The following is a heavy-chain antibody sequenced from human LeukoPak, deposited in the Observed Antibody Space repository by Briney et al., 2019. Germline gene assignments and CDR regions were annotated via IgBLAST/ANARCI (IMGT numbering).Heavy chain of an antibody. D-gene: IGHD2-15*01. Sequence: SETLSLTCAVYGESFSGYYWTWIRQPPGKGLEWIGEINHSGSTNYNPSLKSRVTISLDTSKNQFSLKLTSVTAADTAVYYCARESSVTATYWGQGTLVIVSS. CDR2: INHSGST. CDR3: ARESSVTATY. J-gene: IGHJ4*02. CDR1: GESFSGYY. V-gene: IGHV4-34*01.